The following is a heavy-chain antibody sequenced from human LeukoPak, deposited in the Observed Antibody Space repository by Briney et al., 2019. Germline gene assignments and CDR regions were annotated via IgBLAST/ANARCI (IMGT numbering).Heavy chain of an antibody. D-gene: IGHD5-18*01. CDR2: ISSSSSYI. Sequence: GSLRLSCAASGFTFSSYSMNWVRQAPGKGLEWVSSISSSSSYIYYADSVKGRFTISRDNAKNSLYLQMNSLRAEDTAVYYCAGRKTTRDTAMGKYYYYGMDVWGQGTTVTVSS. CDR3: AGRKTTRDTAMGKYYYYGMDV. CDR1: GFTFSSYS. V-gene: IGHV3-21*01. J-gene: IGHJ6*02.